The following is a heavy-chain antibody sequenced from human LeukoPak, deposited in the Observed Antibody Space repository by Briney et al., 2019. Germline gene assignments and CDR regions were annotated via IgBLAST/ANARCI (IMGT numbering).Heavy chain of an antibody. CDR2: IYYSGST. J-gene: IGHJ4*02. CDR3: ARDRGYYDSSGYLAY. D-gene: IGHD3-22*01. V-gene: IGHV4-59*01. CDR1: GGSISNYY. Sequence: SETLSLTCTVSGGSISNYYWTWIRQPPGKGLVWIGDIYYSGSTNYNPSLKSRVTISVDTSKNQFSLKLSSVTAADTAVYYCARDRGYYDSSGYLAYWGQGTLVTVSS.